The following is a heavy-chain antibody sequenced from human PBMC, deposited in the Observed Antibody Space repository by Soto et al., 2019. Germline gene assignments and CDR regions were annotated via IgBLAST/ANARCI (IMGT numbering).Heavy chain of an antibody. CDR3: ARDPTRWYDSSGYYYYYYGMDV. CDR1: GGSFSGYY. V-gene: IGHV4-34*01. J-gene: IGHJ6*02. Sequence: QVQLQQWGAGLLKPSETLSLTCAVYGGSFSGYYWSWIRQPPGKGLEWIGEINHSGSTNYNPSLKSRVTISVDTSKNQCSLKLSAVTAADTAVYYCARDPTRWYDSSGYYYYYYGMDVWGQGTTVTVSS. D-gene: IGHD3-22*01. CDR2: INHSGST.